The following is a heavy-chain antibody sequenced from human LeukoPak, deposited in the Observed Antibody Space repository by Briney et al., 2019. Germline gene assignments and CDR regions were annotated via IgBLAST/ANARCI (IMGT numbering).Heavy chain of an antibody. CDR3: ARANSSSWHYFDD. Sequence: GRSLRLSCAASGFTFSDYTMHWVRQAPGKGLEWVAVISYDGSQKYYADSVTGRFTISRDNSKNTVFLQMNSLRGEDTAVFFCARANSSSWHYFDDWGQGTLVTVSS. J-gene: IGHJ4*02. V-gene: IGHV3-30*04. CDR2: ISYDGSQK. CDR1: GFTFSDYT. D-gene: IGHD6-13*01.